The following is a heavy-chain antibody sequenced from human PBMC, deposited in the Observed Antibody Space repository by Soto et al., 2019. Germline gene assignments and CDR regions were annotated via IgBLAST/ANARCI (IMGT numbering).Heavy chain of an antibody. CDR2: IIPIFDTA. J-gene: IGHJ6*02. D-gene: IGHD2-15*01. V-gene: IGHV1-69*06. CDR3: VRYPGRTPTPSRVRPVADADYYNMDV. CDR1: GGTFSSYA. Sequence: SVKVSCKASGGTFSSYAISWVRQAPGQGLEWMGGIIPIFDTAKYAQKVQGRITITADKSTNTAHMELSSLRSEDTAVYYCVRYPGRTPTPSRVRPVADADYYNMDVWGQGTTVTVSS.